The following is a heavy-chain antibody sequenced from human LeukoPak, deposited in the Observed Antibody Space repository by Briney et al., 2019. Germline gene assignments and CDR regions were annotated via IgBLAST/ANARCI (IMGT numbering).Heavy chain of an antibody. D-gene: IGHD4-17*01. V-gene: IGHV4-34*01. CDR3: ARGHYGDKYYYYYYMDV. CDR1: GGSFSGYY. J-gene: IGHJ6*03. CDR2: INHSGRP. Sequence: PSETLSLTCAVYGGSFSGYYWSWIRQPPGKGLEWIGEINHSGRPNYNPSLKSRVTISVDTSKNQFSLKLSSVTAADTAVYYCARGHYGDKYYYYYYMDVWGKGTTVTVSS.